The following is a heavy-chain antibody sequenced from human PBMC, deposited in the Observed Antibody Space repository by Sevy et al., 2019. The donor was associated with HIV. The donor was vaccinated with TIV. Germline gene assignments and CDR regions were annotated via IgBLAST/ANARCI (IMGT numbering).Heavy chain of an antibody. V-gene: IGHV3-30*02. Sequence: GGSLSLSCIESGFTLSNYDIHWVRQAAGKGLEWVVFIQYDGSIQYYADSVKGRFTISRDNSKNTLYLQMNSLRPEDTAIYYCAKRGSKSGYALGYWGQGTLVTVSS. D-gene: IGHD5-12*01. CDR2: IQYDGSIQ. CDR3: AKRGSKSGYALGY. J-gene: IGHJ4*02. CDR1: GFTLSNYD.